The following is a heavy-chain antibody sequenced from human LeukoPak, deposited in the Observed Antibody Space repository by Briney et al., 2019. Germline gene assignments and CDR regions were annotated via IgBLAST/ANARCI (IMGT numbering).Heavy chain of an antibody. Sequence: GGSLRLSCAASGVTVSNNYMNWVRQTPGKGLERVSLIYSGGSTYYADSVKGRFTISRDNSKNTLYLQMDLLSCEDTAVYYCARDPPAVAANTYGWGQGTLVTVSS. V-gene: IGHV3-66*01. J-gene: IGHJ4*02. D-gene: IGHD6-6*01. CDR1: GVTVSNNY. CDR2: IYSGGST. CDR3: ARDPPAVAANTYG.